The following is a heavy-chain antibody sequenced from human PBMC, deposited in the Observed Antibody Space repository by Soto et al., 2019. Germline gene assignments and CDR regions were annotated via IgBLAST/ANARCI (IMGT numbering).Heavy chain of an antibody. CDR2: IFDSGST. J-gene: IGHJ5*02. CDR3: ARVSRFGGWGWFDP. CDR1: GGSISGGFHS. D-gene: IGHD3-3*01. V-gene: IGHV4-30-4*01. Sequence: PSETLSLTCTVSGGSISGGFHSWSWIRQPPGKGLEWIGHIFDSGSTYSNPCLKSRLTISVDTSKNQFSLKLSSVTAADTAVYYCARVSRFGGWGWFDPWGQGTLVTVSS.